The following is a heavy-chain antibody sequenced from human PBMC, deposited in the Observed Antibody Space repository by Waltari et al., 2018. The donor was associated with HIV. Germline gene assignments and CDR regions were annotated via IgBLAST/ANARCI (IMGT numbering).Heavy chain of an antibody. CDR1: GFTFSSYS. J-gene: IGHJ4*02. D-gene: IGHD3-3*01. CDR3: ARSGLITIFGPDDY. CDR2: ISSSSYI. V-gene: IGHV3-21*01. Sequence: EVQLVESGGGLVKPGGSLRLSCAASGFTFSSYSMNWVRQAPGKGLECFSSISSSSYIYYADSVKGRFTSSRDNAKNSLYLQMNSLRAEDTAVYYCARSGLITIFGPDDYWGQGTLVTVSS.